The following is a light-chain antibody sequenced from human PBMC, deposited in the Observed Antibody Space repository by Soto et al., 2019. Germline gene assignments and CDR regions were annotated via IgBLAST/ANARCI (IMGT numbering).Light chain of an antibody. CDR3: QQHNNWPLT. CDR1: QSVSSN. Sequence: EIVMTQSPATLSVSPGERATLSCRASQSVSSNFAWYQQKPGQAPRLLVYGASTRATGIPARFSGSGSGTQFTHTISSLQSEDFAVYYCQQHNNWPLTFGGGTKVEIK. J-gene: IGKJ4*01. CDR2: GAS. V-gene: IGKV3-15*01.